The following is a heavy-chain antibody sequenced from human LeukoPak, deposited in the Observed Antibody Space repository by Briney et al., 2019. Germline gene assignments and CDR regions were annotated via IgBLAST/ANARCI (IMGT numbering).Heavy chain of an antibody. CDR3: ARVNYGSATKEDY. CDR1: GGSISSGGYY. CDR2: IYYSGSA. J-gene: IGHJ4*02. Sequence: SQTLSLTCTVSGGSISSGGYYWSWIRQHPGKGLEWIGYIYYSGSAYYNPSLKSRVTISVDTSENQSSLRLSSVTAADTAVYYCARVNYGSATKEDYWGQGTLVTVSS. V-gene: IGHV4-31*03. D-gene: IGHD3-10*01.